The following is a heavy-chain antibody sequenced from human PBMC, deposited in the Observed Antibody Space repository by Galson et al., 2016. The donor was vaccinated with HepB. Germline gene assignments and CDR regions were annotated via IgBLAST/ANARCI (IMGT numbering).Heavy chain of an antibody. CDR1: GFTFDTHA. CDR2: ISKGRNNT. V-gene: IGHV3-23*01. Sequence: SLRLSCAASGFTFDTHAMTWVRPTPGQGLEWVSTISKGRNNTYYAEALKCLYPVSRDNSKSTLHLQMNSLRPEDTAVYFCAKDRHYGSGFPTWGFFENWGRGTLVTVSS. J-gene: IGHJ4*02. D-gene: IGHD3-3*02. CDR3: AKDRHYGSGFPTWGFFEN.